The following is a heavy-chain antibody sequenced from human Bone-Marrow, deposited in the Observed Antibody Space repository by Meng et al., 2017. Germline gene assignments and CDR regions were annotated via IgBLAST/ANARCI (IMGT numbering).Heavy chain of an antibody. V-gene: IGHV3-21*01. D-gene: IGHD3-3*01. J-gene: IGHJ4*02. CDR3: ARGHPIYGLLYLDY. CDR2: ISSSSSYI. CDR1: GFAFDDFA. Sequence: GESLKISCAASGFAFDDFAMHWVRQAPGKGLEWVSSISSSSSYIYYADSVKGRFTISRDNAKNSLYLQMNSLRAEDTAVYYCARGHPIYGLLYLDYWGQGTLVTVSS.